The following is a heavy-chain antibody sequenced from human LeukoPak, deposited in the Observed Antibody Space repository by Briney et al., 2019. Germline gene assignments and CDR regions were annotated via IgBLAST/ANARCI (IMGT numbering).Heavy chain of an antibody. CDR1: GFTFSSYA. D-gene: IGHD1-26*01. J-gene: IGHJ6*03. Sequence: GGSLRLSCAASGFTFSSYAMSSVRQAPGKGLEWVSAISGSGGRTYYAASVKGRFTISRDNSKNTLYQQMNILKAEDTAVYYCANEFREWEILSFPSHYYYYMNVWGKGTTVTVSS. CDR3: ANEFREWEILSFPSHYYYYMNV. CDR2: ISGSGGRT. V-gene: IGHV3-23*01.